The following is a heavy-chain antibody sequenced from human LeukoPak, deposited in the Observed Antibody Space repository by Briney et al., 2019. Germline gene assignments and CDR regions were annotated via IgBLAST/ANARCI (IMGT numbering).Heavy chain of an antibody. V-gene: IGHV3-21*01. CDR1: GFTFNDYT. CDR3: ARDPPAVAINTYG. J-gene: IGHJ4*02. CDR2: ISSSSIYI. D-gene: IGHD5-24*01. Sequence: GGSLRLSCAASGFTFNDYTTNWVRQAPGKGLEWVASISSSSIYIFYADSLKGRFTISRDNAKNSLYLQMNSLRVEDTAVYYCARDPPAVAINTYGWGQGTLVTVSS.